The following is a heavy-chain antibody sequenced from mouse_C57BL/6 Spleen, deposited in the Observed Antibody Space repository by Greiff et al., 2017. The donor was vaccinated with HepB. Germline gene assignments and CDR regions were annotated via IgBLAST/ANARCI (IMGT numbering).Heavy chain of an antibody. Sequence: EVKLMESGPELVKPGASVKISCKASGYSFTGYYMNWVKQSPEKSLEWIGEINPSTGGTTYNQKFKAKATLTVDKSSSTAYMQLKSLTSEDSAVYYCARSWSFYAMDYWGQGTSVTVSS. CDR1: GYSFTGYY. CDR2: INPSTGGT. V-gene: IGHV1-42*01. J-gene: IGHJ4*01. CDR3: ARSWSFYAMDY.